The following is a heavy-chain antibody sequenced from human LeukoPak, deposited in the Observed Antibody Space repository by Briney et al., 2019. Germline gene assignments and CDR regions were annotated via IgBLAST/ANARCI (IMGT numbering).Heavy chain of an antibody. CDR3: ARLVIAAAGKDY. CDR2: INHSGST. V-gene: IGHV4-34*01. CDR1: GGSFSGYY. Sequence: SETLSLTCAVYGGSFSGYYWSWIRQPPGKGLEWIGEINHSGSTNYNPSLKSRVTISVDTSKNQFTLKLCSVTAADTAVYYCARLVIAAAGKDYWGQGTLVTVSS. D-gene: IGHD6-13*01. J-gene: IGHJ4*02.